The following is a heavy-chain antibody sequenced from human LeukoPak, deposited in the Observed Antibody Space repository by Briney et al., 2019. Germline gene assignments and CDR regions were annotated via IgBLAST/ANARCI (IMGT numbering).Heavy chain of an antibody. CDR2: ISNNGGYT. CDR3: AKDDHSVAAANYFDC. D-gene: IGHD6-13*01. V-gene: IGHV3-23*01. J-gene: IGHJ4*02. Sequence: GGSLRLSCAASGFTFSSSAMSWVRQAPGKGLEWISAISNNGGYTYYADSVQGRFTISRDNSKNTLYLQMNSLRAEDTAVYYCAKDDHSVAAANYFDCWGQGALVTVSS. CDR1: GFTFSSSA.